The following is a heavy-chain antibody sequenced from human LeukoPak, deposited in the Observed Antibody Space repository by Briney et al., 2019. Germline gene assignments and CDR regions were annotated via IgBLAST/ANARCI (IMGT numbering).Heavy chain of an antibody. Sequence: GGSLRLSCAASGFTFSTYGMSWVRQAPGKGLEWVGFIRSKAYGGTTEYAASVKGRFTISRDDSKSIAYLQMNSLKTEDTAVYYCTREWIGSYYSVGAFDIWGQGTMVTVSS. CDR2: IRSKAYGGTT. CDR3: TREWIGSYYSVGAFDI. V-gene: IGHV3-49*04. J-gene: IGHJ3*02. CDR1: GFTFSTYG. D-gene: IGHD1-26*01.